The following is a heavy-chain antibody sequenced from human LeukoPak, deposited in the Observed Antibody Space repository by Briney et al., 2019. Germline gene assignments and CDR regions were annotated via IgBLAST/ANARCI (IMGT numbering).Heavy chain of an antibody. V-gene: IGHV3-30*18. CDR2: ISFDGNTK. D-gene: IGHD4-11*01. Sequence: PGRSLRLSCAASGFTFSNYGMHWVRQAPGKGLEWVAVISFDGNTKYFGDSVKGRFTISRDNSKGTTYLQMNSLRPEDTAVYYCAKAVTTEGRNFDYWGQGTLVTVSS. CDR3: AKAVTTEGRNFDY. CDR1: GFTFSNYG. J-gene: IGHJ4*02.